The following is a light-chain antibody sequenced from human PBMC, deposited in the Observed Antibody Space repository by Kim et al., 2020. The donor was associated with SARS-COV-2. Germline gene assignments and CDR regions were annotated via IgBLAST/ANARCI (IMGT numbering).Light chain of an antibody. V-gene: IGLV1-44*01. CDR1: SSNIGSKN. J-gene: IGLJ3*02. Sequence: QLVLTQPPSASGTPGQRVTISCSGSSSNIGSKNVNWYQQVPGTAPKLLIYSNNQRPSGVPDRFSGSKSGTSASLAISGLQSEDEADYYCAAWDDSLGRVFGGGTQLTVL. CDR3: AAWDDSLGRV. CDR2: SNN.